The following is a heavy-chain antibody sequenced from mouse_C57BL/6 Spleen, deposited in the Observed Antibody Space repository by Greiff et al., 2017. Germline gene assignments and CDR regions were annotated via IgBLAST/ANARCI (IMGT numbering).Heavy chain of an antibody. D-gene: IGHD2-5*01. CDR3: ARRDSNWYFDV. CDR2: IYPGDGDT. V-gene: IGHV1-80*01. Sequence: QVQLKQSGAELVKPGASVKISCRASGYAFSSYWMNWVKQRPGKGLEWIGQIYPGDGDTNYNGKFKGKATLTADKSSSTAYMQLSSLTSEDSAVYFCARRDSNWYFDVWGTGTTVTVSS. J-gene: IGHJ1*03. CDR1: GYAFSSYW.